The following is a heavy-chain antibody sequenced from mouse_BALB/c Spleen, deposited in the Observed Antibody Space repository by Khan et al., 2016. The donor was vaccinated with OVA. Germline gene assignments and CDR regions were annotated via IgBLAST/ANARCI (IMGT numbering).Heavy chain of an antibody. CDR3: ARQPYYHYNIRDH. V-gene: IGHV2-6-1*01. J-gene: IGHJ4*01. CDR1: GFSLTNYG. CDR2: IWSDGST. Sequence: VQLQESGPGLVAPSQSLSITCTISGFSLTNYGVHWVRQPPGKGLEWLVVIWSDGSTTSNSALKSRLTISQDKSKSQVFLKMNSLQTDDTAMYFCARQPYYHYNIRDHWGKGTSVTVSS. D-gene: IGHD2-10*01.